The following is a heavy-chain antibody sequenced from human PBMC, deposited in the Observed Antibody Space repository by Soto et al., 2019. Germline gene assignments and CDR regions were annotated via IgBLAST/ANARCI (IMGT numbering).Heavy chain of an antibody. D-gene: IGHD3-10*01. Sequence: ASVKVSCKASGYTFTSYAMHWVRQAPGQRLEWMGWINAGNGNTKYSQKFQGRVTITRDTSASTAYMELSSLRSEDTAVYYCARVNVLLWFGADEIWGQGKMVSV. V-gene: IGHV1-3*01. J-gene: IGHJ3*02. CDR3: ARVNVLLWFGADEI. CDR2: INAGNGNT. CDR1: GYTFTSYA.